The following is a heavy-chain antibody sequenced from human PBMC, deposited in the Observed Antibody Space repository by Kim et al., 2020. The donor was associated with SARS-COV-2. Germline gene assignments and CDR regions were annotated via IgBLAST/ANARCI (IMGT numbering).Heavy chain of an antibody. Sequence: GGSLRLSCAASGFTFSSYAMHWVRQAPGKGLEWVAVISYDGSNKYYADSVKGRFTISRDNSKNTLYLQMNSLRAEDTAVYYCARAIYRSSWYVRSSYYYYGMDVWGQGTTVTVS. J-gene: IGHJ6*02. D-gene: IGHD6-13*01. CDR1: GFTFSSYA. CDR2: ISYDGSNK. CDR3: ARAIYRSSWYVRSSYYYYGMDV. V-gene: IGHV3-30*04.